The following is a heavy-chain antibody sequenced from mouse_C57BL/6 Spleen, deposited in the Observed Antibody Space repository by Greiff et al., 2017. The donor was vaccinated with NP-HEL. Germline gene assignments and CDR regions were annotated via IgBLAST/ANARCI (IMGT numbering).Heavy chain of an antibody. CDR2: FYPGSGSI. CDR1: GYTFTEYT. CDR3: ARHASYYGSSPAWFAY. J-gene: IGHJ3*01. Sequence: QVQLKESGAELVKPGASVKLSCKASGYTFTEYTIHWVKQRSGQGLEWIGWFYPGSGSIKYNEKFKDKATLTADKSSSTVYMELSRLTSEDSAVYFCARHASYYGSSPAWFAYWGQGTLVTVSA. D-gene: IGHD1-1*01. V-gene: IGHV1-62-2*01.